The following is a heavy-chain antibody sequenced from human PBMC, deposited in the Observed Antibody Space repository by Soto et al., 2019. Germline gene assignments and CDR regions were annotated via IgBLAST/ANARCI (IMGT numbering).Heavy chain of an antibody. Sequence: QVQLVQSGAEVKKPGASVKVSCKASGYTFTSYGISWVRQAPGQGIEWMGWISAYNGNTNYAQKLQGRVTMTTDTSTSTAYVEQSSLGSDDTAVYYCSSFGLVVAAGDYWGQGTLVTVSS. CDR1: GYTFTSYG. CDR2: ISAYNGNT. CDR3: SSFGLVVAAGDY. D-gene: IGHD2-15*01. V-gene: IGHV1-18*01. J-gene: IGHJ4*02.